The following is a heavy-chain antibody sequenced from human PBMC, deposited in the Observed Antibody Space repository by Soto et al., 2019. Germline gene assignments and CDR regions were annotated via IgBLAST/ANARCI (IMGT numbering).Heavy chain of an antibody. CDR2: INPNSGGT. CDR3: ATFLYSSSTSCYDAFDI. D-gene: IGHD2-2*01. J-gene: IGHJ3*02. Sequence: ASVKVSCKASGYTFTGYYMHWVRQAPGQGLEWMGWINPNSGGTNYVQKFQGRVTMTRDTSISTAYMELSRLRSDDTAVYYCATFLYSSSTSCYDAFDIWGQGTMVTVSS. V-gene: IGHV1-2*02. CDR1: GYTFTGYY.